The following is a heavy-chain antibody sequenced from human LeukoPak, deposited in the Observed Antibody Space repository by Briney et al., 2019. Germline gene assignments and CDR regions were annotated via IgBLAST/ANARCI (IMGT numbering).Heavy chain of an antibody. D-gene: IGHD2-21*01. Sequence: GGSLRLSCAASGFTFSSYGMHWVRQAPGKGLEWEAFIRYDGSNKYYADSVKGRFTISRDNSKNTLYLQMNSLRAEDTAVYYCAKDLGSAYWGGDCYIFDYWGQGTLVTVSS. J-gene: IGHJ4*02. CDR3: AKDLGSAYWGGDCYIFDY. CDR2: IRYDGSNK. CDR1: GFTFSSYG. V-gene: IGHV3-30*02.